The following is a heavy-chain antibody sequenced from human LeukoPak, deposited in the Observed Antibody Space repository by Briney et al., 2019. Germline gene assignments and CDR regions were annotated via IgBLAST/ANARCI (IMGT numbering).Heavy chain of an antibody. J-gene: IGHJ6*02. V-gene: IGHV3-53*01. D-gene: IGHD2-15*01. Sequence: PGGSLRLSCAASGFTVSSNYMSWVRQAPGKGLEWVSVIYSGGSTYYADSVKGRFTISRDNSKNTLYLQMNSLRAEDTAVYYCARGTVVVAATHNYYYGMDVWGQGTTVTVSS. CDR3: ARGTVVVAATHNYYYGMDV. CDR2: IYSGGST. CDR1: GFTVSSNY.